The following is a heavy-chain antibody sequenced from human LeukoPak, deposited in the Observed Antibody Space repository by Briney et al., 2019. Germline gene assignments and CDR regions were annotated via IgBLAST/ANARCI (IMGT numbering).Heavy chain of an antibody. CDR2: ISWNSGSI. D-gene: IGHD6-19*01. V-gene: IGHV3-9*01. Sequence: GGSLRLSCAGSGFIFSNYAMHWVRQPPGKGLEWVSGISWNSGSIDYADSVKGRFTTSRDNAKNSLYLQMNSLRVEDTAFYYCAKDNRRHYTSGPNPDSLHWGQGALVTVSS. CDR3: AKDNRRHYTSGPNPDSLH. CDR1: GFIFSNYA. J-gene: IGHJ4*02.